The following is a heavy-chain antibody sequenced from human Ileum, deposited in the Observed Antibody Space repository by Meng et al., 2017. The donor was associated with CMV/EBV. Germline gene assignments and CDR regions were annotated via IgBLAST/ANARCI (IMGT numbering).Heavy chain of an antibody. D-gene: IGHD1-1*01. CDR1: GFIFSRDW. J-gene: IGHJ4*02. CDR3: ARDGVPGGLNY. Sequence: GESLKISCAGSGFIFSRDWMSWVRQAPGKGLEWVANIKQDGSEKYYVDSVKGRFTISRDNAKNSLYLQMNSLRAEDTAVYYCARDGVPGGLNYWGQGTLVTVSS. CDR2: IKQDGSEK. V-gene: IGHV3-7*01.